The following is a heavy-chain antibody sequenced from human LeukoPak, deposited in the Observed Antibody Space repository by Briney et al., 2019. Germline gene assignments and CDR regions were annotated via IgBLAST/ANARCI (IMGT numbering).Heavy chain of an antibody. J-gene: IGHJ5*02. CDR1: GGSISSYY. CDR3: ARYIKGYCSSTSCYTARQRGSWFDP. CDR2: IYTSGST. V-gene: IGHV4-4*07. Sequence: PSETLSLTCTVSGGSISSYYWSWIRQPAGKGLEWIGRIYTSGSTNYNPSLKSRVTMSVGTSKNQFSLKLSSVTAADTAVYYCARYIKGYCSSTSCYTARQRGSWFDPWGQGTLVTVSS. D-gene: IGHD2-2*02.